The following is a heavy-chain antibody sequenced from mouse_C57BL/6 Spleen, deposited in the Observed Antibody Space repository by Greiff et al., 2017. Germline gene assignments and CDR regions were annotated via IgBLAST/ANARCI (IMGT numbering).Heavy chain of an antibody. J-gene: IGHJ2*01. CDR2: ISYDGSN. Sequence: EVKLVESGPGLVKPSQSLSLTCSVTGYSITSGYYWNWIRQFPGNKLEWMGYISYDGSNNYNPSLKNRISITRDTSKNQFFLKLNSVTTEDTATYYCAREEAYYDDQRGPFDYWGQGTTLTVSS. CDR3: AREEAYYDDQRGPFDY. D-gene: IGHD2-13*01. V-gene: IGHV3-6*01. CDR1: GYSITSGYY.